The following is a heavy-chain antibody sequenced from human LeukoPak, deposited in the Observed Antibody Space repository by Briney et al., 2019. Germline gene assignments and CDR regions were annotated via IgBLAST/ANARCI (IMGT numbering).Heavy chain of an antibody. Sequence: SETLSLTCTVSGVSISSSNSYWGWIRQPPGKGLEWIGSIYYSGNTYYNASLKSQVSISIDTSKNQFSLRHTSVTAADTAVYYCARQNGSGLFILPGGQGTLVTVSS. V-gene: IGHV4-39*01. J-gene: IGHJ4*02. CDR3: ARQNGSGLFILP. D-gene: IGHD3/OR15-3a*01. CDR1: GVSISSSNSY. CDR2: IYYSGNT.